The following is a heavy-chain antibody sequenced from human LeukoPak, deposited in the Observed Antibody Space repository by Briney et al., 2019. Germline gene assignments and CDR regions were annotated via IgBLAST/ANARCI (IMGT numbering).Heavy chain of an antibody. CDR1: GFTFSSYA. CDR2: ISGSGGST. Sequence: GGSLRLSCAASGFTFSSYAVSWVRQALGKGLEWVSAISGSGGSTYYADSVKGRFTISRDNSKNTLYLQMNSLRAEDTAVYYCAKEPSSSSWPYYYYGMDVWGKGTTVTVSS. D-gene: IGHD6-13*01. CDR3: AKEPSSSSWPYYYYGMDV. J-gene: IGHJ6*04. V-gene: IGHV3-23*01.